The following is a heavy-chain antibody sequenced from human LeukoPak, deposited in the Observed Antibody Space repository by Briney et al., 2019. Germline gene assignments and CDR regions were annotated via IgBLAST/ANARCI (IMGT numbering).Heavy chain of an antibody. CDR3: ARSYTYYYGSGSPHY. Sequence: SETLSLTCTVSGGSISSSSYYWGWIRQPPGKGLEWIGSIYYSGSTYYNPSLKSRVTISVDTSKNQFSLKLSSVTAADTAVYYCARSYTYYYGSGSPHYWGQGTLVTVSS. V-gene: IGHV4-39*01. D-gene: IGHD3-10*01. J-gene: IGHJ4*02. CDR1: GGSISSSSYY. CDR2: IYYSGST.